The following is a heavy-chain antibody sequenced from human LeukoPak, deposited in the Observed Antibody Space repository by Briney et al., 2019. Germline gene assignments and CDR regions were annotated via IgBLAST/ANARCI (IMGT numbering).Heavy chain of an antibody. V-gene: IGHV4-4*07. CDR1: GGSISSYY. CDR2: IYISGST. J-gene: IGHJ6*02. CDR3: ARGRGSGGYYYYYYGMDV. Sequence: SETLSLTCTVSGGSISSYYWSWIRQPAGKGLEWIGRIYISGSTNYNPSLKSRLTMSVDTSKNQISLNLTSVTAADTAVYYCARGRGSGGYYYYYYGMDVWGQGTTVTVSS. D-gene: IGHD3-16*01.